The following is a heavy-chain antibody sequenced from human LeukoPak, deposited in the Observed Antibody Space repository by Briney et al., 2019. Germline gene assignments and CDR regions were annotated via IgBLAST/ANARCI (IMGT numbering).Heavy chain of an antibody. V-gene: IGHV3-23*01. CDR2: ISGSGGST. Sequence: GGSLRLSCAASGFTFSSYAMSWVRQAPGKGLEWVSAISGSGGSTYYADSVKGRFTISRDNSKNTLYLQMNSLRAEDTAVYYCARAFYPPDFGFGRAPYYFDKWGRGTLVTVSS. J-gene: IGHJ4*02. CDR3: ARAFYPPDFGFGRAPYYFDK. D-gene: IGHD3-16*01. CDR1: GFTFSSYA.